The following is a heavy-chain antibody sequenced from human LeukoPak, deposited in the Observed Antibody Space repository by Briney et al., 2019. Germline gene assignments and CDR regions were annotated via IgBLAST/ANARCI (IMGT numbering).Heavy chain of an antibody. Sequence: SETLSLTCAVYGGSFSGYYWSWIRQPAGKGLEWIGRIYTSGSTNYNPSLESRVTMSVDTSKNQFSLKLSSVTAADTAVYYCARGHCSGGSCYSDYFDYWGQGTLVTVSS. J-gene: IGHJ4*02. D-gene: IGHD2-15*01. V-gene: IGHV4-59*10. CDR2: IYTSGST. CDR1: GGSFSGYY. CDR3: ARGHCSGGSCYSDYFDY.